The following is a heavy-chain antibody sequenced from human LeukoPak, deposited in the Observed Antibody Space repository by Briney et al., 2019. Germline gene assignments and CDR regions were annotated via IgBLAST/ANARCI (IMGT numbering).Heavy chain of an antibody. V-gene: IGHV3-23*01. D-gene: IGHD6-6*01. J-gene: IGHJ4*02. CDR2: ISARGGST. CDR3: ANNPSSSSQGDY. CDR1: GFTFSSYG. Sequence: PGGSLRFSCAASGFTFSSYGMSWVRQAPGKGLEWVSSISARGGSTYYADSVKGRFTISRDNSKNTLDMQMNSLRAEDTAVYYCANNPSSSSQGDYWGQGTLVTVSS.